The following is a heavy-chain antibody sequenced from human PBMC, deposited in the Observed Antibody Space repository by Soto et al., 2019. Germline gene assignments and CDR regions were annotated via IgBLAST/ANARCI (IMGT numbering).Heavy chain of an antibody. J-gene: IGHJ4*02. CDR3: ARITGRHLDY. Sequence: PSETLSLTCTVSSGSTSDTNVFWGWVRQPPGKGLEWIGNIDYSGTAYFSPSLATRVTFHVDTSKNQFSLTLYSVTAADTAGYYCARITGRHLDYWGQGIRVTVS. D-gene: IGHD1-20*01. V-gene: IGHV4-39*01. CDR1: SGSTSDTNVF. CDR2: IDYSGTA.